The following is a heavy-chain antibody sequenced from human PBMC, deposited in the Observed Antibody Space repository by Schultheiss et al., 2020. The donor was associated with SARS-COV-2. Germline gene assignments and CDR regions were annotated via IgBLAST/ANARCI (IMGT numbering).Heavy chain of an antibody. CDR3: AKGLRGGSYEGWFDP. D-gene: IGHD1-26*01. Sequence: GGSLRLSCAASGFTFSSYAMSWVRQAPGKGLEWVSYISSSGSYIYYADSVKGRFTISRDNAKNSLYLQMNSLRAEDTAVYYCAKGLRGGSYEGWFDPWGQGTLVTVSS. CDR1: GFTFSSYA. J-gene: IGHJ5*02. CDR2: ISSSGSYI. V-gene: IGHV3-21*05.